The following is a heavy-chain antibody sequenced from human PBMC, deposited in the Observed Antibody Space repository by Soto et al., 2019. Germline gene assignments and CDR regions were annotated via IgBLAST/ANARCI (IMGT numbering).Heavy chain of an antibody. D-gene: IGHD2-21*02. J-gene: IGHJ4*02. CDR2: ISSNGGST. CDR1: GFTFSSYA. Sequence: PGGSLRLSCSASGFTFSSYAMHWVRQAPGKGLEYVSAISSNGGSTYYADSVKGRFTISRDNSKNTLYLQMSSLRAEDTAVYYCVKGHCGGDCYYFDYWGQGTLVTVSS. V-gene: IGHV3-64D*06. CDR3: VKGHCGGDCYYFDY.